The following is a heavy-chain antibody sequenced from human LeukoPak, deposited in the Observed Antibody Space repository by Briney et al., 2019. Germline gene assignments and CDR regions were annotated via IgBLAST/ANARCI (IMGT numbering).Heavy chain of an antibody. CDR3: ARRMTYYDIWTGYPQPYYFDY. CDR1: GGSISSGDYY. D-gene: IGHD3-9*01. J-gene: IGHJ4*02. Sequence: SETLSLTCTVSGGSISSGDYYWSWIRQPPGKGLEWIGYIYYSGSTYYNPSLKSRVTISVDTSKNQFSLKLSSVTAADTAVYYCARRMTYYDIWTGYPQPYYFDYWGQGTPVTVSS. V-gene: IGHV4-30-4*08. CDR2: IYYSGST.